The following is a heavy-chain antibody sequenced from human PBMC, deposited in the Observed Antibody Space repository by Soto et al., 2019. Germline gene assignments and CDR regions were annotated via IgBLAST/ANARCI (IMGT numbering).Heavy chain of an antibody. CDR3: ARERRRDDSNAFDALDV. CDR2: IIPLVHII. J-gene: IGHJ3*01. Sequence: QVQLVQSGAEVKKPGSSVKVSCTASGGFYSIKTISWVRQAPGQGLEWMVQIIPLVHIINNAQKFQGRVAISADKSTSTAYMELSSLKSDDTAIYFCARERRRDDSNAFDALDVWGQGTMVTVSS. V-gene: IGHV1-69*04. CDR1: GGFYSIKT. D-gene: IGHD3-22*01.